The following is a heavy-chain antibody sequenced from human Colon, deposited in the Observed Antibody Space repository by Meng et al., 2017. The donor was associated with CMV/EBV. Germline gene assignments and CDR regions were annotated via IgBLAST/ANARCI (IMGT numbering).Heavy chain of an antibody. V-gene: IGHV4-38-2*02. CDR2: VFHSGTT. D-gene: IGHD2-2*02. J-gene: IGHJ3*01. CDR3: ARELCSRTSCYTRAFDV. CDR1: GYSISSNYY. Sequence: GSLRLSCTVSGYSISSNYYWGWVRQPPGKGLEWSGSVFHSGTTFYNPSLKSRVSISVDTSKNEFSLNLSSVTAADTAVYYCARELCSRTSCYTRAFDVWGQGTMVTVSS.